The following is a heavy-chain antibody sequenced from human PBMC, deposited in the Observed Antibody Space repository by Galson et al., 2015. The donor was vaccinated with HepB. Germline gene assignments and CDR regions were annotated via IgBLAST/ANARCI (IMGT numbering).Heavy chain of an antibody. V-gene: IGHV3-30*03. Sequence: SLRLSCAASGFTFNKYGMHWVRQAPGMGLEWVAVISYDETNINYAGSVKGRFIISRDNSKNTLFLQMNSLRAEDTAVYFCVRDARDCTSDKCPGKNNLYNWFDPWGQGTLVTVSS. CDR2: ISYDETNI. J-gene: IGHJ5*02. D-gene: IGHD2-8*02. CDR3: VRDARDCTSDKCPGKNNLYNWFDP. CDR1: GFTFNKYG.